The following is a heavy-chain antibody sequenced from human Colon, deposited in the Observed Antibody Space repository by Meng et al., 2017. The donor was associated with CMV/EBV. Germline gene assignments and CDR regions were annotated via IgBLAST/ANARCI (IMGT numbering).Heavy chain of an antibody. CDR3: ARSDSTVTIRVFDS. V-gene: IGHV6-1*01. CDR2: TYYRSTWYY. D-gene: IGHD4-17*01. Sequence: QEVLKQSGPGLVKPSQTLSLTCAISGDRVSRNSAAWNWIRQSPSKGLEWLGRTYYRSTWYYDYALSVQSRIVISPDTSGNQFSLQLNSMTPEDTAVYYCARSDSTVTIRVFDSWGLGTLVTVSS. J-gene: IGHJ4*02. CDR1: GDRVSRNSAA.